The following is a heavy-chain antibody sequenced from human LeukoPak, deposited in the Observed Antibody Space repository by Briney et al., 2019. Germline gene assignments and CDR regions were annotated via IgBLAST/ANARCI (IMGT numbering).Heavy chain of an antibody. D-gene: IGHD2-21*01. CDR2: ITGTGFDT. V-gene: IGHV3-23*01. Sequence: PGGSLRLSCAASGFTFDNHAMTWVRQAPGKGLEWVSLITGTGFDTYTANSVKGRFITSRDNSKNSLYLRLNSLRPEDTAMYNCAKMAIAKGATQGRGFLQFDLWGQGTLVTVSS. CDR1: GFTFDNHA. J-gene: IGHJ5*02. CDR3: AKMAIAKGATQGRGFLQFDL.